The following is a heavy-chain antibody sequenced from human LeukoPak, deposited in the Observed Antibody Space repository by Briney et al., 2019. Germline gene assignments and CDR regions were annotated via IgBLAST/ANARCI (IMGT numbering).Heavy chain of an antibody. CDR1: GFPLSSYS. CDR2: ISSSSSYI. CDR3: ARDFSESSSSVYYYYYYMDV. V-gene: IGHV3-21*01. D-gene: IGHD6-6*01. J-gene: IGHJ6*03. Sequence: GGSLRLSCAASGFPLSSYSMNWVRQAPGKGLEWVSSISSSSSYIYYADSVKGRFTISRDNARNSLYLQMNSLRAEDTAVYYCARDFSESSSSVYYYYYYMDVWGKGTTVTVSS.